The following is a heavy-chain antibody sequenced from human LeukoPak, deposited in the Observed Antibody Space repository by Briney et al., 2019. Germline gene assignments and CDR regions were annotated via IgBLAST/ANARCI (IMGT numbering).Heavy chain of an antibody. D-gene: IGHD4-11*01. CDR3: ARVEVTRPYYYGMDV. CDR1: GGSFSGYY. V-gene: IGHV4-34*01. CDR2: INHSGST. J-gene: IGHJ6*02. Sequence: SETLSLTCAVYGGSFSGYYWSWIRQPPGKGLEWIGEINHSGSTNYNPSLKSRVTISVDTSKNQFSLKLSSVTAADTAVYYCARVEVTRPYYYGMDVWGQGTTVTVSS.